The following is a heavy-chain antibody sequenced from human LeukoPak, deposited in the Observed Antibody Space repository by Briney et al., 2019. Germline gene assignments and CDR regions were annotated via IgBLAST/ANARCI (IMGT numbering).Heavy chain of an antibody. V-gene: IGHV4-39*07. D-gene: IGHD3-10*01. CDR2: IFYSGST. J-gene: IGHJ5*02. CDR1: GGSISSSNYY. CDR3: ARLRYYFATGSSHWFDP. Sequence: SETLSLTCTVSGGSISSSNYYWGWIRQPPGKGLEGIGSIFYSGSTYYNPSLKSRVTISVDTSKNQFSLKLNSVTAADSAVYYCARLRYYFATGSSHWFDPWGQGTLVTVSA.